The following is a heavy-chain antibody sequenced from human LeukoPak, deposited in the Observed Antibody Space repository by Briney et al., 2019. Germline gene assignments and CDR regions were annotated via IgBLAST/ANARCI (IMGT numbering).Heavy chain of an antibody. J-gene: IGHJ4*02. CDR2: IIPILGIA. CDR1: GGTFSSYA. CDR3: ARDEDPYDYVWGSYRYTGVY. D-gene: IGHD3-16*02. Sequence: SVKVSCKASGGTFSSYAISWVRQAPGQGLEWMGRIIPILGIANYAQKFQGRVTITADKSTSTAYMELSSLRSEDTAVSYCARDEDPYDYVWGSYRYTGVYWGQGTLVTVSS. V-gene: IGHV1-69*04.